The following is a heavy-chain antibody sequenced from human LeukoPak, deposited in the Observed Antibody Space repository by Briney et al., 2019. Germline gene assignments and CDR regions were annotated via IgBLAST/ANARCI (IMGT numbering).Heavy chain of an antibody. CDR2: INHSGST. V-gene: IGHV4-34*01. CDR3: ARFPAVVPAAYYYYYGMDV. CDR1: GGSFSGYY. J-gene: IGHJ6*02. Sequence: SETLSLTCAVYGGSFSGYYWSWLRQPPGKGLEWIGEINHSGSTNYNPSLKSRVTISVDTSKNQFSLKLSSVTAADTAVYYCARFPAVVPAAYYYYYGMDVWGQGTTVTVSS. D-gene: IGHD2-2*01.